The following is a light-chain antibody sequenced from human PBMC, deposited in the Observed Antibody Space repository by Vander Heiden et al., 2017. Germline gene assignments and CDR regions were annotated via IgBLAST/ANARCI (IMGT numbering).Light chain of an antibody. Sequence: DTVMTQSPDSLAVSLGARATINCKSSQSVLYSSNNKNYLAWYQQKPGQPPKLLIYWASTRESGVPDRFSGSGSGTDFTLTISSLQAEDVAIYYCHQYDSIPWTFGQGTKVEIK. V-gene: IGKV4-1*01. J-gene: IGKJ1*01. CDR3: HQYDSIPWT. CDR1: QSVLYSSNNKNY. CDR2: WAS.